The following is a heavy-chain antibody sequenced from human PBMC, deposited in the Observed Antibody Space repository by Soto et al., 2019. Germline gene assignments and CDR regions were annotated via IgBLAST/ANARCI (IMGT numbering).Heavy chain of an antibody. Sequence: QVQLVQSGAEVKKPGASVKVSCKASGYTFTGYYMHWVRQAPRQGLEWMGWINPNSGGTNYAQKFQGWVTMTRDTAISTAYMELSRLRSDDTAVYYCARDQGYSYGESSSSDGMDVWGQGTTVTVSS. V-gene: IGHV1-2*04. CDR2: INPNSGGT. CDR3: ARDQGYSYGESSSSDGMDV. CDR1: GYTFTGYY. J-gene: IGHJ6*02. D-gene: IGHD5-18*01.